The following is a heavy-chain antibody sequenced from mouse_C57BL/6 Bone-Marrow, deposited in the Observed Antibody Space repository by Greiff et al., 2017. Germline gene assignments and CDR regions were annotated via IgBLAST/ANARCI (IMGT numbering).Heavy chain of an antibody. CDR2: ISSGGSYT. J-gene: IGHJ2*01. CDR3: ARKDGY. D-gene: IGHD2-3*01. Sequence: EVKVVESGGDLVKPGGSLKLSCAASGFTFSSYGMSWVRQTPDKRLEWVATISSGGSYTYYPDSVKGRFTISRDKAKNTLYLQMSSLKSEDTAVYYCARKDGYWGQGTTLTVSS. V-gene: IGHV5-6*02. CDR1: GFTFSSYG.